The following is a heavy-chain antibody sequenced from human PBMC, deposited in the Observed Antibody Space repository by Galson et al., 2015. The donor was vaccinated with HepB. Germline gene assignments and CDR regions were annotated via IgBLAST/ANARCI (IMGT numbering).Heavy chain of an antibody. CDR2: IYSGGDA. CDR3: ATLNSYQRGRYYGMDV. D-gene: IGHD3-16*01. V-gene: IGHV3-53*01. CDR1: GFTVSSSY. Sequence: SLRLSCAASGFTVSSSYMTWVRQAPGKGLEWVSVIYSGGDAYYADSVQGRFTISRDNSKSTLYLQMNSLRAEDTAVYFCATLNSYQRGRYYGMDVWGQGTTVTVSS. J-gene: IGHJ6*02.